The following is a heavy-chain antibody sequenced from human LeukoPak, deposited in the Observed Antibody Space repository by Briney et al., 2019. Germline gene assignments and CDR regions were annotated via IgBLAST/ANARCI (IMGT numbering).Heavy chain of an antibody. V-gene: IGHV4-38-2*02. Sequence: SETLSLTCTVSGGSISSYYWGWIRQPPGKGLEWIGSIYHSGSTYYNPSLKSRVTISVDTSKNQFSLKLSSVTAADTAVYYCAREAYCSSTSCGGMDVWGQGTTVTVSS. D-gene: IGHD2-2*01. CDR3: AREAYCSSTSCGGMDV. J-gene: IGHJ6*02. CDR2: IYHSGST. CDR1: GGSISSYY.